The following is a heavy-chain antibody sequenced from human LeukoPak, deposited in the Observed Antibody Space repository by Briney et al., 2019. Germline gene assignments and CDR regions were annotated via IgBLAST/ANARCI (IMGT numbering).Heavy chain of an antibody. J-gene: IGHJ6*02. Sequence: PSETLSLTCTVSGGSISSYYWSWIRQPPGKGLEWIGYIYYSGSTNYNPSLKSRVTISVDTSKNQFSLKLSSVTAADTAVYYCASYSDSTYYYYYGMDVWGQGTTVTASS. D-gene: IGHD2-2*01. CDR3: ASYSDSTYYYYYGMDV. V-gene: IGHV4-59*08. CDR1: GGSISSYY. CDR2: IYYSGST.